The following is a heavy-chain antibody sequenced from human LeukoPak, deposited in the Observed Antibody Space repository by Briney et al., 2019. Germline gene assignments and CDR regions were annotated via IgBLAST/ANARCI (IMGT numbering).Heavy chain of an antibody. CDR3: ARRGHGYGSPFDY. D-gene: IGHD5-18*01. CDR1: GFTFRSYA. J-gene: IGHJ4*02. Sequence: GGSLRLSCAGSGFTFRSYAMSWVRQSPVKGLEWVSAISDSGDGTYYADSVKARFTISRDNSKNTLDLQMSSLRAEDTAVYYCARRGHGYGSPFDYWGQGTLVTVSS. V-gene: IGHV3-23*01. CDR2: ISDSGDGT.